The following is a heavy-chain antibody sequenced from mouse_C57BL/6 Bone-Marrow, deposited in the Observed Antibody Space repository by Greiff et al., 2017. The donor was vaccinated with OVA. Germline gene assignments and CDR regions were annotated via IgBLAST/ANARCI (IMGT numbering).Heavy chain of an antibody. D-gene: IGHD2-5*01. V-gene: IGHV1-59*01. CDR1: GYTFTSYW. CDR2: IDPSDSYT. J-gene: IGHJ2*01. Sequence: VKLQQPGAELVRPGTSVKLSCKASGYTFTSYWMHWVKQRPGQGLEWIGVIDPSDSYTNYNQKFKGKATLTVDTSSSTAYMQLSSLTSEDSAVYYCARGGYSNYVRYFDYWGQGTTLTVSS. CDR3: ARGGYSNYVRYFDY.